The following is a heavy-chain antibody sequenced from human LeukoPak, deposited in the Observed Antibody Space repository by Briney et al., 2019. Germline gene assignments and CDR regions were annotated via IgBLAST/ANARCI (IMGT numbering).Heavy chain of an antibody. CDR1: GFTFDDYA. D-gene: IGHD3-22*01. J-gene: IGHJ4*02. CDR3: AKDRLPLDYYDSSGYYGGPFDY. Sequence: GRSLRLSCAASGFTFDDYAMHWVRQAPGKGLAWDSGISWNSGRIGYADSVKGRFTISRDNAKNSLYLQMNSLRAEDTALYYCAKDRLPLDYYDSSGYYGGPFDYWGQGTLVTVSS. V-gene: IGHV3-9*01. CDR2: ISWNSGRI.